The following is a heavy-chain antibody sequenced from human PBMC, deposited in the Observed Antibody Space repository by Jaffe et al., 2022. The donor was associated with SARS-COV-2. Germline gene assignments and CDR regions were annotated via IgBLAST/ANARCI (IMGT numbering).Heavy chain of an antibody. CDR2: IYYSGST. V-gene: IGHV4-39*01. CDR3: ARRAITRTKPNWFDP. D-gene: IGHD5-12*01. J-gene: IGHJ5*02. CDR1: NDSISDTGYY. Sequence: QVQLQESGPGLVRPSETLSLTCSVSNDSISDTGYYWGWIRQPPGKRLEWIGSIYYSGSTYYNPSLKSRVTISVDTSKNQFSLSLKSVTAADTAFYYCARRAITRTKPNWFDPWGQGILVTVSS.